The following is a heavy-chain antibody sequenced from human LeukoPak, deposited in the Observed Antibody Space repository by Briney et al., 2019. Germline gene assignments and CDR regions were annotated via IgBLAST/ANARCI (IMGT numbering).Heavy chain of an antibody. CDR1: GFTFSSYN. J-gene: IGHJ4*02. CDR2: IKQDGSKK. Sequence: GGSLRLSCAASGFTFSSYNMNWVRQAPGKGLEWVANIKQDGSKKYYVDSVKGRFTISRDNAKNSLYLQMNSLRAEDTAVYYCARFPYDFWSGYSRGRHENVDYWGQGTLVTVSS. D-gene: IGHD3-3*01. CDR3: ARFPYDFWSGYSRGRHENVDY. V-gene: IGHV3-7*01.